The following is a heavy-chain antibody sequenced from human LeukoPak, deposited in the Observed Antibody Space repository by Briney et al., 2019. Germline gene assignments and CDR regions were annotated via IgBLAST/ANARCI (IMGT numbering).Heavy chain of an antibody. CDR1: GGTFSSYA. CDR2: IIPIFGAA. Sequence: SVKVSCKASGGTFSSYAISWVRQAPGQGLEWMGGIIPIFGAANYAQKFQGRVTITTDESTSTAYMELSSLRSEDTAVYYCAAAVYYYDSSGYYGGFDYWGQGTLVTVSS. D-gene: IGHD3-22*01. CDR3: AAAVYYYDSSGYYGGFDY. V-gene: IGHV1-69*05. J-gene: IGHJ4*02.